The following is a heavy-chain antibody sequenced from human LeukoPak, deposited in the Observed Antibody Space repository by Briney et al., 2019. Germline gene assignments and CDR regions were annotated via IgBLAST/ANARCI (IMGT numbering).Heavy chain of an antibody. Sequence: SETLSLTCTVSGVSINSHYWSWIRQPPGKGLEWIGFIYDSGSANYNPSLKSRVTISVDTSKNQFSLKLSSVTAADTAVYYCARERDGYSRALDYWGQGTLVTVSS. D-gene: IGHD5-24*01. J-gene: IGHJ4*02. CDR3: ARERDGYSRALDY. CDR2: IYDSGSA. CDR1: GVSINSHY. V-gene: IGHV4-59*11.